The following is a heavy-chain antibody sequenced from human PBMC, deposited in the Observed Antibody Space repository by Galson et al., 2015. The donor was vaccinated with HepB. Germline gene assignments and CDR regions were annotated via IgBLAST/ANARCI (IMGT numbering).Heavy chain of an antibody. CDR3: ARDQPTYYYGSGSYYNGGNWFDP. V-gene: IGHV1-18*04. CDR1: SYTFTSYG. D-gene: IGHD3-10*01. J-gene: IGHJ5*02. Sequence: SVKVSCKASSYTFTSYGISWVRQAPGQGLEWMGWISAYNGNTNYAQKLQGSVTMTTDTSTSTACMELRSLRSDDTAVYYCARDQPTYYYGSGSYYNGGNWFDPWGQGTLVTVSS. CDR2: ISAYNGNT.